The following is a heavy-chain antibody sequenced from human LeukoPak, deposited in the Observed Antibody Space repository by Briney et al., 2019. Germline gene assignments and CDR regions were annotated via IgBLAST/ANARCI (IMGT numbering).Heavy chain of an antibody. V-gene: IGHV3-53*01. Sequence: GGSLRLSCAPSGLTVSSNYMSWVRQAPGKGLEWVSVIYSGGSTYYADSVKGRFTIFRDNPKNTVYLQMNSLRAEDTALYYCARYYYDSSGYPYYFDYWGQGTLVTVSS. D-gene: IGHD3-22*01. J-gene: IGHJ4*02. CDR3: ARYYYDSSGYPYYFDY. CDR1: GLTVSSNY. CDR2: IYSGGST.